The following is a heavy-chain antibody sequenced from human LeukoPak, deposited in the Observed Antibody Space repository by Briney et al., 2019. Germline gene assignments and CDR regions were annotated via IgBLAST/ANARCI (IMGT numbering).Heavy chain of an antibody. J-gene: IGHJ3*02. CDR2: INWNGGST. CDR1: GFTFDDYG. D-gene: IGHD2-8*01. Sequence: PGGSLRLSCAASGFTFDDYGMSWVRQAPGKGLEWVSGINWNGGSTGYADSVKGRFTISRDNAKNSLYLQMNSLRAEDTALYYCAREAKRTLVLMVYAIRGAFDIWGQGTMVTVSS. V-gene: IGHV3-20*04. CDR3: AREAKRTLVLMVYAIRGAFDI.